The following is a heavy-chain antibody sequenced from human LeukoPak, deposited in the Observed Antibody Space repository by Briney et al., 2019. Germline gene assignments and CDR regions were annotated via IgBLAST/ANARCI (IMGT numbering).Heavy chain of an antibody. CDR2: INHSGYT. J-gene: IGHJ6*02. V-gene: IGHV4-34*01. Sequence: SETLSLTCAVSGGSFGDFYWSWIRQPPGKGLEWIGEINHSGYTNYYPSLKSRVTISVDTSKNQFSLRLNSVTAADSAVYYCARNDYFGINNGMDVWGQGTTVTVSS. CDR3: ARNDYFGINNGMDV. D-gene: IGHD2/OR15-2a*01. CDR1: GGSFGDFY.